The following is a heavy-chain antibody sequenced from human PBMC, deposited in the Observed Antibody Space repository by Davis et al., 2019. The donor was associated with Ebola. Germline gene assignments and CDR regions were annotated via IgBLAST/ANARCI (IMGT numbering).Heavy chain of an antibody. V-gene: IGHV3-7*01. D-gene: IGHD1-26*01. CDR2: IDEDGSEK. Sequence: GESLKISCAASGFPFSIYWMSWVRQAPGKGLEWLANIDEDGSEKYYVDSVKGRFTISRDNSKNTLYLQMNSLRAEDTAVYYCARESGSHDYWGQGTLVTVSS. CDR3: ARESGSHDY. J-gene: IGHJ4*02. CDR1: GFPFSIYW.